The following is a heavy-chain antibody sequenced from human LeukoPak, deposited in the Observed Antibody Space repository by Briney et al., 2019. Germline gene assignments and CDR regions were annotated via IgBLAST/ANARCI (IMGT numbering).Heavy chain of an antibody. Sequence: SETLSLTCTVSGGSISSYYWSWIRQPPGKGLEWIGYIYYSGSTNYNPSLKSRVTISVDTSKSQFSLKLSSVTAADTAVYYCARVVESSWPFNWFDPWGQGTLVTVSS. CDR2: IYYSGST. D-gene: IGHD6-13*01. CDR1: GGSISSYY. V-gene: IGHV4-59*01. CDR3: ARVVESSWPFNWFDP. J-gene: IGHJ5*02.